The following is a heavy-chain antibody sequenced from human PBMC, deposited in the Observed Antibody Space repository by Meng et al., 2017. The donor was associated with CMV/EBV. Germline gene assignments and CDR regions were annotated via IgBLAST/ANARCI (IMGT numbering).Heavy chain of an antibody. Sequence: GQLVKPGAEVKSPGASVKVSCQTSGYRFSDHYMHWVRQAPGQGLEWMGWIYPNSGGTHYAQKFQDRVTMTRDTSISTVYMELSRLTSDDTAVYYCVRDHNWGPNYWGQGTLVTVSS. V-gene: IGHV1-2*02. CDR1: GYRFSDHY. D-gene: IGHD1-1*01. CDR3: VRDHNWGPNY. CDR2: IYPNSGGT. J-gene: IGHJ4*02.